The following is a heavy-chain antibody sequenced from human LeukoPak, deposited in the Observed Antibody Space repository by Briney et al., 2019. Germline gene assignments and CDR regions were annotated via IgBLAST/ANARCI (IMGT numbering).Heavy chain of an antibody. J-gene: IGHJ4*02. CDR1: GFTFSLYW. CDR2: IKQDGSEK. D-gene: IGHD3-22*01. Sequence: GGSLRLSCEVSGFTFSLYWMSWVRQAPGKGLEWVANIKQDGSEKYYVDSVKGRFTISRDNAKNSLYLQMNSLRADDTAVYYCARDGDTSGYTDWGQGTLVTVSS. CDR3: ARDGDTSGYTD. V-gene: IGHV3-7*01.